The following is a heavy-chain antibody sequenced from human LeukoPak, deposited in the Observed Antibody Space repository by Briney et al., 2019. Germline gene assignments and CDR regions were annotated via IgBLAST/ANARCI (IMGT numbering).Heavy chain of an antibody. CDR3: ARDLIEDYGGNSDFDY. V-gene: IGHV1-69*13. CDR1: GGTFSSYA. CDR2: IIPIFGTA. J-gene: IGHJ4*02. D-gene: IGHD4-23*01. Sequence: SVKVSCKASGGTFSSYAISWVRQVPGQGLEWMGGIIPIFGTANYAQKFQGRVTITADESTSTAYMELSSLRSEDTAVYYCARDLIEDYGGNSDFDYWGQGTLVTVSS.